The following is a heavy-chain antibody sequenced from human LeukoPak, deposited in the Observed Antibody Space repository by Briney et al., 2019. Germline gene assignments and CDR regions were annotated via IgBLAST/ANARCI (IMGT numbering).Heavy chain of an antibody. CDR2: FDPEDGET. CDR1: GYTLTELS. V-gene: IGHV1-24*01. D-gene: IGHD6-19*01. CDR3: ATSPEAVAGTFDY. Sequence: ASVKVSCKVSGYTLTELSMHWVRQAPGKGLEWVGGFDPEDGETIYAQKFQGRVTMTEDTSTDTAYMELSSLRSEDTAVYYCATSPEAVAGTFDYWGQGTLVTVSS. J-gene: IGHJ4*02.